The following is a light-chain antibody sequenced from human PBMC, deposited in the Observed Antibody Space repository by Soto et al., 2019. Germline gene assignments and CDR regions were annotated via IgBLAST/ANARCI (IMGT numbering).Light chain of an antibody. J-gene: IGLJ2*01. Sequence: QSVLTQSPSASASLGASVKLTCTLSSGHSSYAIAWHQQQPEKGPRFLMKLNSDGSHSKGDGIPDRFSGSSSGAERHLTISSLQSEDEADYYCQTWGTGVVFGGVTKLTVL. CDR2: LNSDGSH. CDR3: QTWGTGVV. V-gene: IGLV4-69*01. CDR1: SGHSSYA.